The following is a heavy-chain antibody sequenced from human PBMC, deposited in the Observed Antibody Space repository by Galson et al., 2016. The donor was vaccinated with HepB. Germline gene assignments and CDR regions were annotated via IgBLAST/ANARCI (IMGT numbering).Heavy chain of an antibody. Sequence: SLRLSCAASGFTFTKFWMHWFRQVPGKGPVWIARINSDDSDITYADSVKGRFTVSRDNAKNTVFLQMGSLRVEDTAVYYCARGHVANGHWGQGSMVIVSS. J-gene: IGHJ4*02. CDR2: INSDDSDI. CDR1: GFTFTKFW. CDR3: ARGHVANGH. D-gene: IGHD2-21*01. V-gene: IGHV3-74*03.